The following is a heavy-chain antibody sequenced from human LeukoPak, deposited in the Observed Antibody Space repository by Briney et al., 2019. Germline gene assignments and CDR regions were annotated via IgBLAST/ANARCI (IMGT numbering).Heavy chain of an antibody. Sequence: SETLSLTCTVSGYSISSGYYWDWIRQPPGKGLEWSGSIYHSGSTYYNPSLKSRVTISVDASKNQFSLKLSSVTAADTAVYYCASRGGSYPWAVTPNDYWGQGTLVTVSS. CDR3: ASRGGSYPWAVTPNDY. D-gene: IGHD1-26*01. CDR1: GYSISSGYY. CDR2: IYHSGST. J-gene: IGHJ4*02. V-gene: IGHV4-38-2*02.